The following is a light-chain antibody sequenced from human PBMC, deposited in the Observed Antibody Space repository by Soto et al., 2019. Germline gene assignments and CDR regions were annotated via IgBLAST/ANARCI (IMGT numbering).Light chain of an antibody. CDR3: GTWDSSLSAGV. J-gene: IGLJ2*01. V-gene: IGLV2-14*01. Sequence: QSVLTQPASVSGSPGQSITISCTGTSRDVGGYNYVSWHQQHPGKAPKVIITEVSNRPSGVSNRFSGSKSGNTASLTISGLQAEDEADYYCGTWDSSLSAGVFGGGTKLTVL. CDR2: EVS. CDR1: SRDVGGYNY.